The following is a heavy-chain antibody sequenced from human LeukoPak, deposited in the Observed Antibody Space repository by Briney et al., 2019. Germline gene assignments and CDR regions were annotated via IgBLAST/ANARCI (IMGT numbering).Heavy chain of an antibody. Sequence: PGGSLRLSCAASGFTFSSYAMSWVRQAPGKGLEWVSAISGSGGSTYYADSVKGRFTISRDNSKNSLYLQMNSLRAEDTAVYYCAKDFHSGSYPGGFDYWGQGTLVTVSS. D-gene: IGHD1-26*01. J-gene: IGHJ4*02. CDR3: AKDFHSGSYPGGFDY. CDR2: ISGSGGST. V-gene: IGHV3-23*01. CDR1: GFTFSSYA.